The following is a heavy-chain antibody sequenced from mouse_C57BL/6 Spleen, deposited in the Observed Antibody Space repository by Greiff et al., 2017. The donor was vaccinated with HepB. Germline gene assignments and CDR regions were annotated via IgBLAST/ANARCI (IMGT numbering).Heavy chain of an antibody. Sequence: EVQLQQSGPGLVKPSQSLSLTCSVTGYSITSGYYWNWIRQFPGNKLEWMGYISYDGSNNYNPSLKNRISITRDTSKNQFFLKLNSVTTEDTATYYCARDYGSSDAWFAYWGQGTLVTVSA. CDR1: GYSITSGYY. D-gene: IGHD1-1*01. CDR2: ISYDGSN. J-gene: IGHJ3*01. CDR3: ARDYGSSDAWFAY. V-gene: IGHV3-6*01.